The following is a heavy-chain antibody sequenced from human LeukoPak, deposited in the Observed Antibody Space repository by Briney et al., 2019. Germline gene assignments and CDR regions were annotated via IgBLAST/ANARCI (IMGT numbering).Heavy chain of an antibody. Sequence: SETLSLTCTVSGFSISNGYYWGWVRQPPGKGLEWIGTVYHNWSTYYNPSLKSRVTISVDMSKNQFSLKLSSVTAADTAVYYCARAHFGITMIVVAVGGFDYWGQGTLVTVSS. D-gene: IGHD3-22*01. V-gene: IGHV4-38-2*02. CDR2: VYHNWST. J-gene: IGHJ4*02. CDR3: ARAHFGITMIVVAVGGFDY. CDR1: GFSISNGYY.